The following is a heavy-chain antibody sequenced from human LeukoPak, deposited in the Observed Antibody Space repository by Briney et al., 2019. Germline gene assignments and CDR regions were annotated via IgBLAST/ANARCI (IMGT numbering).Heavy chain of an antibody. V-gene: IGHV3-7*01. CDR2: IKQDGSEK. CDR3: ASQVGDGFLEWLSWFDP. CDR1: GFTFSSYW. J-gene: IGHJ5*02. Sequence: PGGSLRLSCAASGFTFSSYWMSWVRQAPGKGLEWVANIKQDGSEKYYVDSVKGRFTISRDNAKNSLYLQMNSLRAEDTAVYYCASQVGDGFLEWLSWFDPWGQGTLVTVSS. D-gene: IGHD3-3*01.